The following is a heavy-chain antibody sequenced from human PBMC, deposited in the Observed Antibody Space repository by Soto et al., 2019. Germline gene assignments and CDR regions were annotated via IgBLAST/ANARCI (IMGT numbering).Heavy chain of an antibody. V-gene: IGHV1-3*01. D-gene: IGHD3-16*02. CDR3: ARDGRYRYGSYSHYGLDV. Sequence: QIQLVHSGADVRKPGASVKVSCTASGYTFTPYAMHWVRQAPGQRPEWMGWINVDNGNTKYSQTFQGRVTITSDTSARTAYMELSGLTYGDTGVYFCARDGRYRYGSYSHYGLDVWGQGTTVIVSS. CDR2: INVDNGNT. CDR1: GYTFTPYA. J-gene: IGHJ6*02.